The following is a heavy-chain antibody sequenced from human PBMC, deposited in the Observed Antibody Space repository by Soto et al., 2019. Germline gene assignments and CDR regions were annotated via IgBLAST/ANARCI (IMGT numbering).Heavy chain of an antibody. CDR2: IGGRGTSS. J-gene: IGHJ4*02. V-gene: IGHV3-23*01. Sequence: GGSLRLSCAASVFTFSNYAMSWVRQSPGKGLEWVSGIGGRGTSSYYADSVKGRFAISRDNSYNTLFLQLHSLRAEDTAVYYCAKSRYADSSGDYYDFWGQGTRVTVSS. D-gene: IGHD3-22*01. CDR1: VFTFSNYA. CDR3: AKSRYADSSGDYYDF.